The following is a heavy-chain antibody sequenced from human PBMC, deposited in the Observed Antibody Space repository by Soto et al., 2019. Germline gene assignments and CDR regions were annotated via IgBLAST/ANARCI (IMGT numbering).Heavy chain of an antibody. V-gene: IGHV5-10-1*01. CDR1: GYSFTIYW. D-gene: IGHD4-17*01. CDR2: IDPSDSYT. J-gene: IGHJ6*02. CDR3: ARVDYGDYYYYYGMDV. Sequence: GESLKISCKGSGYSFTIYWISWVRQMPGKGLEWMGRIDPSDSYTNYSPSFQGHVTISADKSISTAYLQWSSLKASDTAMYYCARVDYGDYYYYYGMDVWGQGTTVTVSS.